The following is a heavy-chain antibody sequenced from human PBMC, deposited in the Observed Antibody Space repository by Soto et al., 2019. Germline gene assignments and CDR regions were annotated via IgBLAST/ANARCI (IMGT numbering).Heavy chain of an antibody. CDR2: INPHSGAT. Sequence: ASVKVSCKASGYTFTSYGISWVRQAPGQGLEWLGWINPHSGATNYAQKFLGRVTMSADTSASTAYMDLARLKSDDTAVYYRVRAHALGFSNWFDPWGRGTLVTAPQ. V-gene: IGHV1-18*04. J-gene: IGHJ5*02. CDR1: GYTFTSYG. D-gene: IGHD3-10*01. CDR3: VRAHALGFSNWFDP.